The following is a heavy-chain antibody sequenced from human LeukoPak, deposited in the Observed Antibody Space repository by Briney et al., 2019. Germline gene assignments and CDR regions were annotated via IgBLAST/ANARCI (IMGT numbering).Heavy chain of an antibody. CDR3: ARAEREFFDY. V-gene: IGHV3-53*04. D-gene: IGHD3-10*01. CDR2: IYSGGST. Sequence: GGSLRLSCAASGFTVSRNYMTWVRQAPGKGLEWVSVIYSGGSTYYADSVKGRFTISRHNSHNTLYLQMNSLRAEDTAVYYCARAEREFFDYWGQGTLVTVSS. CDR1: GFTVSRNY. J-gene: IGHJ4*02.